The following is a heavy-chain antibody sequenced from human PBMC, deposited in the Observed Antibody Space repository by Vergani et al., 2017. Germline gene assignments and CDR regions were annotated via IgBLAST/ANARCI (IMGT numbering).Heavy chain of an antibody. CDR2: ISSSSSYI. CDR3: ARHGRGGGYDFDY. Sequence: EVQLVESGGGLVKPGGSLRLSCAASGFTFSSYSMNWVRQAPGKGLEWVSSISSSSSYIYYADSVKGRFTISRDNAKNSLYLQMNSLRAEDTAVYYCARHGRGGGYDFDYWGQGTLVTVSS. V-gene: IGHV3-21*01. CDR1: GFTFSSYS. D-gene: IGHD6-19*01. J-gene: IGHJ4*02.